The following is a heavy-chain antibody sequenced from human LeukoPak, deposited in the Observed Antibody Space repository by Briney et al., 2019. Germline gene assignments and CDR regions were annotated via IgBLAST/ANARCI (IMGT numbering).Heavy chain of an antibody. V-gene: IGHV1-18*01. CDR1: GYTFTSYG. Sequence: ASVKVSCKASGYTFTSYGISWVRQAPGQGLEWMGWISAYNGNTNYAQKLRGRVTMTTDTSTSTAYMELRSLRSDDTAVYYCARLDDFWRTTDYWGQGTLVTVSS. CDR3: ARLDDFWRTTDY. J-gene: IGHJ4*02. CDR2: ISAYNGNT. D-gene: IGHD3-3*01.